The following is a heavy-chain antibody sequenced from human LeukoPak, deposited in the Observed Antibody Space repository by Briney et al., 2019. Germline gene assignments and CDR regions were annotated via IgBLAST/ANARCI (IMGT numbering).Heavy chain of an antibody. D-gene: IGHD2-2*01. CDR2: ITGSGGKT. CDR1: GFTFTNYA. CDR3: ARSFGEYRIVVVPAAIRSGFDY. V-gene: IGHV3-23*01. Sequence: GGSLRLSCEASGFTFTNYAMAWVRQGPGKGLEWVSGITGSGGKTYYADSVRGRFTISRDNPKDTLYLQMNSLRAEDTAMYYCARSFGEYRIVVVPAAIRSGFDYWGQGTLVTVSS. J-gene: IGHJ4*02.